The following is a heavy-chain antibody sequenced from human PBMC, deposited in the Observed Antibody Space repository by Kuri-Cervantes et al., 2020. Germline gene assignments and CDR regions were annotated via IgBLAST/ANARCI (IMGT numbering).Heavy chain of an antibody. Sequence: SVKVSCKASGGTFSSYTISWVRQAPGQGLEWMGRIIPILGIANYAQKFQGRVTMTRDTSISTAYMELRSLRSDDTAVYYCARDVEVGYDSSGYYVGVFDYWGQGTLVTVSS. J-gene: IGHJ4*02. D-gene: IGHD3-22*01. CDR1: GGTFSSYT. V-gene: IGHV1-69*04. CDR3: ARDVEVGYDSSGYYVGVFDY. CDR2: IIPILGIA.